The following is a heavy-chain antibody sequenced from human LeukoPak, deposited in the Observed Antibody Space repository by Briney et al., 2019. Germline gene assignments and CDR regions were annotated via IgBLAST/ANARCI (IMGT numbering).Heavy chain of an antibody. D-gene: IGHD3-16*01. CDR1: GYSFSGKF. Sequence: ASVKVSCKASGYSFSGKFMHWVRHAPGQGLEWMGWINPNSGVTNYAQKFQGRVTITRDTSITTAYMELSSLTSDDTAVYYCTRDPTAGLGDYWGQGTLVTVSS. J-gene: IGHJ4*02. V-gene: IGHV1-2*02. CDR3: TRDPTAGLGDY. CDR2: INPNSGVT.